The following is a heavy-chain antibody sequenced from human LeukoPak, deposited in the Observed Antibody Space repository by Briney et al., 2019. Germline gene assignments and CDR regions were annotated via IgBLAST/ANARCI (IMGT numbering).Heavy chain of an antibody. CDR2: IYSAGRT. Sequence: GGPLRLSCAASGFTVSNNYMNWVRQAPGKGLEWVSVIYSAGRTYYADSVRGRFTSSRDNSKNTLFLQMNSLRVEDTAVYYCAREEQGRFDYWGQGTLVTVSS. V-gene: IGHV3-66*01. D-gene: IGHD1/OR15-1a*01. CDR3: AREEQGRFDY. CDR1: GFTVSNNY. J-gene: IGHJ4*02.